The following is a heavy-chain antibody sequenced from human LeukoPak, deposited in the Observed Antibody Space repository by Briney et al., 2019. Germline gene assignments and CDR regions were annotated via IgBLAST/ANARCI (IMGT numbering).Heavy chain of an antibody. J-gene: IGHJ6*02. D-gene: IGHD3-16*02. V-gene: IGHV1-2*04. Sequence: RASVKVSCKASGYTFTGYYMHWVRQAPGQGLEWMGWINPNSGGTNYAQKFQGWVTMTRDTSISTAYMELSRLRSDDTAVYYCARSGHYDYVWGSYRSNYYYGMGVWGQGTTVTVSS. CDR3: ARSGHYDYVWGSYRSNYYYGMGV. CDR1: GYTFTGYY. CDR2: INPNSGGT.